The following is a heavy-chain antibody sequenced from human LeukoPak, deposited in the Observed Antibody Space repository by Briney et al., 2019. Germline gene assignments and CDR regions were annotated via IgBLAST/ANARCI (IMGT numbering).Heavy chain of an antibody. Sequence: GGSLRLSCAASGFTFSSYEMNWVRQAPGEGLEWVSYISSSGSTIYYADSVKGRFTISRDNAKNSLYLQMNSLRAEDTAVYYCARDRIVVVPAARVYYYYGMDVWGKGTTVTVSS. CDR3: ARDRIVVVPAARVYYYYGMDV. D-gene: IGHD2-2*01. CDR2: ISSSGSTI. V-gene: IGHV3-48*03. J-gene: IGHJ6*04. CDR1: GFTFSSYE.